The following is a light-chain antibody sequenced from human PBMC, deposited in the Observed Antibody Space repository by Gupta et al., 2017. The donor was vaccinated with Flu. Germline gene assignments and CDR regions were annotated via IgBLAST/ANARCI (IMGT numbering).Light chain of an antibody. J-gene: IGLJ3*02. Sequence: QSVLPQPPSASGTAGQRVTISCFGSSSNIGTNTVSWYQQFPGTAPRLLIFGTNQRPSGFPDPFSGSKSGTSASLAISGLQSDDEATYYCAAWDDSLNGPKVFGRGTTLTVL. V-gene: IGLV1-44*01. CDR2: GTN. CDR1: SSNIGTNT. CDR3: AAWDDSLNGPKV.